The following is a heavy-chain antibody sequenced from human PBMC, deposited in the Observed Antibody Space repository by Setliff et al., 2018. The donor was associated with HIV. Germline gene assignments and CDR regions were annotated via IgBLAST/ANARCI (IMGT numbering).Heavy chain of an antibody. Sequence: SETLSLTCTVAGGSITTNNWWSWVRQSPGKGLEWIGEIFHSGSTNYNPSLQSRVTISIDTTKKQLFLRVRSVTAADTAVYYCARGGYSSKWYSWFDPWGQGTLVTVSS. CDR3: ARGGYSSKWYSWFDP. CDR2: IFHSGST. J-gene: IGHJ5*01. D-gene: IGHD2-2*01. CDR1: GGSITTNNW. V-gene: IGHV4-4*02.